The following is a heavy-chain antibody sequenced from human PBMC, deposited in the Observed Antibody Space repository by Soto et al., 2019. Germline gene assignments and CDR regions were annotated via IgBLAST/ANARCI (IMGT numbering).Heavy chain of an antibody. J-gene: IGHJ5*02. D-gene: IGHD2-2*01. Sequence: ASVMVSSSASGYTFTSYYMHWVRQDPGQGLELMGIINPSGVSTIYAQKLQGRVTMTTDTSTSAAYMELRSLRSDDTVVYYCARASSPRKNGFEPCGQGTLVTVSS. CDR2: INPSGVST. CDR3: ARASSPRKNGFEP. V-gene: IGHV1-46*01. CDR1: GYTFTSYY.